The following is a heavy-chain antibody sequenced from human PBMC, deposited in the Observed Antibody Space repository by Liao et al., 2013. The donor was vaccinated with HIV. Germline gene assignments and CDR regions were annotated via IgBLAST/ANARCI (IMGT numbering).Heavy chain of an antibody. D-gene: IGHD3-10*01. CDR2: INHSGST. V-gene: IGHV4-34*01. CDR3: AREVRGVTYYMDV. CDR1: GGSLSSYY. J-gene: IGHJ6*03. Sequence: QVQLQQWGAGLLKPSETLSLTCAVYGGSLSSYYWSWIRQPPGKGLEWIGEINHSGSTNYNPSLKSRVTISVDTSKNQFSLKLTSTTAADTAIYYCAREVRGVTYYMDVWGKGATVTVSS.